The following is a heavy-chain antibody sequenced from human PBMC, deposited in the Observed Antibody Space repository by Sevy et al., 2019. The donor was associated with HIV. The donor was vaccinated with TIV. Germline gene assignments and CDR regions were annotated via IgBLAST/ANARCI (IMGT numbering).Heavy chain of an antibody. D-gene: IGHD6-19*01. CDR1: GFTFTGST. CDR2: IRSSAKTYAT. Sequence: GGCLRLSCAASGFTFTGSTMYCVRQASGKGLEWVARIRSSAKTYATAYAASVKGRFTISRDDSRNTAYLQMNSLNTVDTAVYYCSSQRTIAVAGDYFDYWGQGTAVTVSS. V-gene: IGHV3-73*01. J-gene: IGHJ4*02. CDR3: SSQRTIAVAGDYFDY.